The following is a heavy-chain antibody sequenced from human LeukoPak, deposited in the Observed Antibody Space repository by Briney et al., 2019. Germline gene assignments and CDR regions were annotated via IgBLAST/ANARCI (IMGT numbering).Heavy chain of an antibody. CDR1: GGTFSSYA. CDR2: IIPILGVA. Sequence: SVNVSCKASGGTFSSYAISWVRQAPGQGLEWMGRIIPILGVANYAQNFQGRVTITADKSTSTAYMELSSLRSEDTAVYYCARDLKGMATTTGPDYWGQGTLVTVSS. D-gene: IGHD5-24*01. J-gene: IGHJ4*02. V-gene: IGHV1-69*04. CDR3: ARDLKGMATTTGPDY.